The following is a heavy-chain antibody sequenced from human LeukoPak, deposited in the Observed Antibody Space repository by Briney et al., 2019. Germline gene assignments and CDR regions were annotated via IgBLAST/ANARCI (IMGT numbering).Heavy chain of an antibody. CDR3: ARDRMDTGTYFDY. D-gene: IGHD5-18*01. CDR2: ISTYNGNT. CDR1: GYTFTTYG. Sequence: VASVKVSCRSSGYTFTTYGITWVRQAPGQGLEWMGWISTYNGNTNYAQKLQGRVTMTTDTSTSTAYMELRSLRSDDTAMYYCARDRMDTGTYFDYWGQGTLVIVSS. J-gene: IGHJ4*02. V-gene: IGHV1-18*01.